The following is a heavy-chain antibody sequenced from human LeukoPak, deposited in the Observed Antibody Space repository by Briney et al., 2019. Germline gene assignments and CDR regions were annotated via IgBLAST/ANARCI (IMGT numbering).Heavy chain of an antibody. J-gene: IGHJ4*02. CDR1: GGSFSGYY. D-gene: IGHD6-13*01. V-gene: IGHV4-34*01. CDR2: INHSGST. Sequence: PSETLSLTCAVYGGSFSGYYWSWIRQPPGKGLEWIGEINHSGSTNYNPSLKSRVTISVDTSKNQFSLKLSSVTAADTAVYYCAREPESEQQLDYWGRGTLVTVSS. CDR3: AREPESEQQLDY.